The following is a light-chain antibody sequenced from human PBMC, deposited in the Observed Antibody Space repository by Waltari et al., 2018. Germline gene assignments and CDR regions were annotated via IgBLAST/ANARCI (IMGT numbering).Light chain of an antibody. CDR1: NSDVGGYKY. CDR2: DVT. J-gene: IGLJ3*02. CDR3: CSYAGFSWV. Sequence: QSALTQPRSVSGSPGQSATISCTGTNSDVGGYKYVSWYQLHPGKAPKLMIYDVTKRPSGVSDRFSGSKSGNTASLTISGLQTDDEADYYCCSYAGFSWVFGGGTELTVL. V-gene: IGLV2-11*01.